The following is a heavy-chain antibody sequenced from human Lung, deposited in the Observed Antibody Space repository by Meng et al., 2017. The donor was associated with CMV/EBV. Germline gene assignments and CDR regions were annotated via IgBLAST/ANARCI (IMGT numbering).Heavy chain of an antibody. D-gene: IGHD5-12*01. V-gene: IGHV3-20*04. CDR2: INWNGGGT. J-gene: IGHJ4*02. Sequence: GEXXKISCAASGFTFDDYGMSWVRQAPGKGLEWVSGINWNGGGTGYADSVKGRFTISRDNAKNSLYLQMNSLRAEDTALYYCARREYNSGYDYWGQGTLVTVSS. CDR3: ARREYNSGYDY. CDR1: GFTFDDYG.